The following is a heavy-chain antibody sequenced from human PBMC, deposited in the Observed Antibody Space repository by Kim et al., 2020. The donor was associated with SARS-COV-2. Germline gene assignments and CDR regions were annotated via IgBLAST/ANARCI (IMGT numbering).Heavy chain of an antibody. CDR1: GGSISSGGYY. V-gene: IGHV4-31*03. D-gene: IGHD3-10*01. J-gene: IGHJ3*02. CDR3: AKVGGTLTRYYTSGTTYKDAFDM. CDR2: IYYSGSS. Sequence: SETLSLTCTVSGGSISSGGYYWTWIRQHPGKGLEWPAYIYYSGSSSYNPSLESRLTMFVDTSKDQFSLKLTSVTAADTAVYYCAKVGGTLTRYYTSGTTYKDAFDMGGQGTGDPLSS.